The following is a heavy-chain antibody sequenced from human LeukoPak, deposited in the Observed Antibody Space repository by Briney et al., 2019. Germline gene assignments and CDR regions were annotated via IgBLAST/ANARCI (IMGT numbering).Heavy chain of an antibody. CDR1: GFSVSNNY. Sequence: GGSLRLSCAASGFSVSNNYMSWVRQAPGKGLEWVSVIHSGGETYYTDSVKGRFTISRDNSKNTLYLQMNSLRAEDTAVYYCGRAGVYSASSGYGPDRWGQGTLVTVSS. J-gene: IGHJ5*02. CDR2: IHSGGET. D-gene: IGHD3-22*01. V-gene: IGHV3-53*01. CDR3: GRAGVYSASSGYGPDR.